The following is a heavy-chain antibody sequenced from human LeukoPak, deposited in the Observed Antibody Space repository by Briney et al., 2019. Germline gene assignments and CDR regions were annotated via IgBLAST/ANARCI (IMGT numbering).Heavy chain of an antibody. CDR2: MNPNSGNT. V-gene: IGHV1-8*01. Sequence: ASVKVSCKASGYTFTSYDINWVRQATGQGLEWMGWMNPNSGNTGYAQKFQGRVTMTRNTSISTAYMELSSLRSEDTAVYYCARVGGITMVRGYNWFDPWGQGTLVTVSS. CDR3: ARVGGITMVRGYNWFDP. D-gene: IGHD3-10*01. CDR1: GYTFTSYD. J-gene: IGHJ5*02.